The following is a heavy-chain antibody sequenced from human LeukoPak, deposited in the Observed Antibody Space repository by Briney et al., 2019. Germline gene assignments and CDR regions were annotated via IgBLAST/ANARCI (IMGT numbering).Heavy chain of an antibody. CDR3: ARGATVTNYYYYMDV. Sequence: PGGSLRLSCAASGFTFSSYWMSWVRQAPGKGLEWVANIKQDGSEKYYVDSVKGRFTISRGNAKNSLYLQMNSLRAEDTAVYYCARGATVTNYYYYMDVWGKGTTVTVSS. D-gene: IGHD4-17*01. CDR2: IKQDGSEK. CDR1: GFTFSSYW. J-gene: IGHJ6*03. V-gene: IGHV3-7*01.